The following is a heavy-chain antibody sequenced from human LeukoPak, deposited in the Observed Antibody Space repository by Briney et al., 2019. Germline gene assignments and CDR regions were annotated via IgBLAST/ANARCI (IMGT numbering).Heavy chain of an antibody. CDR3: ARAFASYDSSIYFQH. J-gene: IGHJ1*01. CDR1: GYTFTGYY. Sequence: ASVKVSRKASGYTFTGYYMHWVRQAPGQGLEWMGWINPNSGGTNYAQKFQGRVTMTRDTSISTAYMELSRLRSDDTAVYYCARAFASYDSSIYFQHWGQGTLVTVSS. D-gene: IGHD3-22*01. CDR2: INPNSGGT. V-gene: IGHV1-2*02.